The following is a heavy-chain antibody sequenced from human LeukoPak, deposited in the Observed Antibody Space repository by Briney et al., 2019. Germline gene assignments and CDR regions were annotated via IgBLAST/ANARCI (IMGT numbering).Heavy chain of an antibody. Sequence: GASVKVSCKASGGTFSSYAISWVRQAPGQGLEWMGRIIPILGIANYAQKFQGRVTITADKSTSTAYMELSSLRSEDTAVYYCTKDPNGDYVGAFDFWGQGTMVTVSS. CDR3: TKDPNGDYVGAFDF. D-gene: IGHD4-17*01. J-gene: IGHJ3*01. V-gene: IGHV1-69*04. CDR1: GGTFSSYA. CDR2: IIPILGIA.